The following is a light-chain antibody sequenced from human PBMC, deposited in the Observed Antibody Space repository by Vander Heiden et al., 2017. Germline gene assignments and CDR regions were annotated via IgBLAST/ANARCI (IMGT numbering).Light chain of an antibody. CDR3: SSYTTSGTFPYV. Sequence: QSALTQPASVSGSPGLSIHNSCTGNSSDIGGYSYVSWYQRHPGKAPKLIIYDVDSRPSGVSNRFSGSKSGKTASLTISGLQAEDEAEYYCSSYTTSGTFPYVFGAGTQVTVL. CDR1: SSDIGGYSY. CDR2: DVD. V-gene: IGLV2-14*01. J-gene: IGLJ1*01.